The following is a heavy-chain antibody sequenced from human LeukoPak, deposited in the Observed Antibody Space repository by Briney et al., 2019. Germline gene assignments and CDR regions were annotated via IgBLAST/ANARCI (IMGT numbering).Heavy chain of an antibody. Sequence: PGGSLRLSCAASGFTFSDLYMDWVRQAPGRGLEWVGRGRNKVNIDITATAAPVRVRITISRDDSKKSLYLQMNCLKTEDTAVYYCATFTSRWSGIAYWGQRDLVTVSS. CDR3: ATFTSRWSGIAY. CDR2: GRNKVNIDIT. J-gene: IGHJ4*02. D-gene: IGHD2-2*01. V-gene: IGHV3-72*01. CDR1: GFTFSDLY.